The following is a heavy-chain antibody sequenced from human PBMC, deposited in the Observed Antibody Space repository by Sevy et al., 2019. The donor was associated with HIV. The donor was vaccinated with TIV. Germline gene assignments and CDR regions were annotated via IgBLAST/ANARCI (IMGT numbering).Heavy chain of an antibody. D-gene: IGHD5-12*01. CDR2: IWYDGSNK. CDR1: GFTFSSYG. CDR3: AGREPGRGYCGNRDYYYLDV. V-gene: IGHV3-33*01. Sequence: GGSLRLSCAASGFTFSSYGMHWVRQAPGKGLEWVAVIWYDGSNKYYADSVKGRSTISRDNSKHTPFLQMNSLRAEDMAVYSGAGREPGRGYCGNRDYYYLDVWGKGTTVTVSS. J-gene: IGHJ6*03.